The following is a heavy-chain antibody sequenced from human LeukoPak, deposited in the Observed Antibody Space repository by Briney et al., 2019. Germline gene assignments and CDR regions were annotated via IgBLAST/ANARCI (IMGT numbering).Heavy chain of an antibody. CDR3: ATNPSSGYFLGAFDI. D-gene: IGHD3-22*01. CDR2: ISSSSSYI. CDR1: GFTFSSYS. V-gene: IGHV3-21*01. J-gene: IGHJ3*02. Sequence: GGSQRLSCAASGFTFSSYSMNCVRDAPGKGLVWVSSISSSSSYIFYADSVKGRFNISRDNAKNSLYLQMNSLRAEETAVYFFATNPSSGYFLGAFDIWRQGTMVTVSS.